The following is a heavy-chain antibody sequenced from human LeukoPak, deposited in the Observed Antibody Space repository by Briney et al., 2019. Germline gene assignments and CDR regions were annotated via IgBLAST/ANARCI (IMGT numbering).Heavy chain of an antibody. Sequence: ASVKVSCKASGYTFTSYGISWVRQAPGQGLEWMGWISAYNGNTNYAQKLQGRVTMTTDTSTSTAYMELRSLRSDDTAAYYCARIMGILSSSWSGDYWGQGTLVTVSS. J-gene: IGHJ4*02. CDR3: ARIMGILSSSWSGDY. D-gene: IGHD6-13*01. CDR2: ISAYNGNT. CDR1: GYTFTSYG. V-gene: IGHV1-18*01.